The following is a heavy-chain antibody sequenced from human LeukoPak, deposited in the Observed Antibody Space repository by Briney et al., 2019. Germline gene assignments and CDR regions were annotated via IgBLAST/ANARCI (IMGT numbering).Heavy chain of an antibody. CDR2: ISYSGGT. Sequence: SETLSLTCTVSGGSIRSYHWSWIRQPPGKGLEWIGYISYSGGTNYNLSLKTRVTISLDTSENQFSLKLISVTAADTAVYYCARATSGDYAWFDPWGQGTLVTVSS. CDR3: ARATSGDYAWFDP. CDR1: GGSIRSYH. J-gene: IGHJ5*02. D-gene: IGHD4-17*01. V-gene: IGHV4-59*01.